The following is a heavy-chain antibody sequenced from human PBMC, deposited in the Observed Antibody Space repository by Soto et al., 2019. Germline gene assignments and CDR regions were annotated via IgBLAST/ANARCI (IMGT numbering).Heavy chain of an antibody. V-gene: IGHV4-59*01. CDR3: ARVVGGETFDY. J-gene: IGHJ4*01. CDR2: IYNTGST. D-gene: IGHD1-26*01. CDR1: GGSISSYY. Sequence: SETLSLTCTVSGGSISSYYWTWVRQPPGKGLEWIGFIYNTGSTKYNPSLKSRLTISIDMSRNQISLNLNSVSAADTAMYYCARVVGGETFDYWGHGTLVTVS.